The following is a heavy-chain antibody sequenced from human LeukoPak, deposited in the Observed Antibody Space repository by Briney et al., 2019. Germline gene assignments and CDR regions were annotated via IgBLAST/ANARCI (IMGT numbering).Heavy chain of an antibody. CDR3: ARDIVDIVADAYYYYGMDV. D-gene: IGHD5-12*01. V-gene: IGHV3-66*01. CDR1: GFTVSSNY. Sequence: GGSRRLSCAASGFTVSSNYMSWVRQAPGKVLEWVSVIYSGGSTYYADSVKGRFTISRDNSKNTLYLQMKSLRAEDTAVYYCARDIVDIVADAYYYYGMDVWGQGTTVTVSS. J-gene: IGHJ6*02. CDR2: IYSGGST.